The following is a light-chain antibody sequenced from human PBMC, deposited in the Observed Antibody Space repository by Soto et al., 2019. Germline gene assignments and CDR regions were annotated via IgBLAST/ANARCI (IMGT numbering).Light chain of an antibody. CDR1: KIETKT. CDR3: QVWDSISDHHV. Sequence: SYELTQPPSVSVAPGQTARISCGGNKIETKTVFWYQQKPGQAPVVVVSDDSVRPSGIPERFSGSNSGGTATLSIIGVEAGDEADYYCQVWDSISDHHVFGPGTKLTVL. V-gene: IGLV3-21*02. J-gene: IGLJ1*01. CDR2: DDS.